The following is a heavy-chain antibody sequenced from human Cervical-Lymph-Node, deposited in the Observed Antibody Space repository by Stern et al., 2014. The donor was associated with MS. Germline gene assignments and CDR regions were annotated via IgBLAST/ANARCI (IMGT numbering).Heavy chain of an antibody. D-gene: IGHD4-17*01. V-gene: IGHV3-21*02. CDR1: GFTFSHYS. CDR3: ARARVGDYARSPHLDS. CDR2: ISNNATHT. J-gene: IGHJ4*02. Sequence: EVQLVESGGGLVKPGESLRLSCDASGFTFSHYSINWVRQAPGKGLEWISSISNNATHTYDADSVEGRVTISRDSAKDSVSLHMVSLRAEDTAVYYCARARVGDYARSPHLDSWGQGTLVTVSS.